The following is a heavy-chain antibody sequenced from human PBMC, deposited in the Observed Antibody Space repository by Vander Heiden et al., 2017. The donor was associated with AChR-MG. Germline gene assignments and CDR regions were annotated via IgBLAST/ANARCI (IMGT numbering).Heavy chain of an antibody. CDR2: ISSSSSYI. Sequence: EVQLVESGGGLVKPGGSLRLSCAASGFPFSSYSMNWVRQAPGKGLEWVSSISSSSSYIYYADSVKGRFTISRDNAKNSLYLQMNSLRAEDTAVYYCARRGYYDSSAFDIWGQGTMVTVSS. CDR3: ARRGYYDSSAFDI. J-gene: IGHJ3*02. D-gene: IGHD3-22*01. V-gene: IGHV3-21*01. CDR1: GFPFSSYS.